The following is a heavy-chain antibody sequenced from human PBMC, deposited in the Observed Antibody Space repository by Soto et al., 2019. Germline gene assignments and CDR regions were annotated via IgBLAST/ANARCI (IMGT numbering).Heavy chain of an antibody. J-gene: IGHJ6*01. Sequence: SETRSRTGFVSGCPISSPCYWGFIRQPPGKGLGWLGSISHTAATGYSPSLTSRVSISVDTSKNQVSLKLTSVTAEDTAVYFCPRVTMVSTDSDHFGVDVWGHGTTVTASS. V-gene: IGHV4-38-2*02. CDR2: ISHTAAT. CDR1: GCPISSPCY. CDR3: PRVTMVSTDSDHFGVDV. D-gene: IGHD4-17*01.